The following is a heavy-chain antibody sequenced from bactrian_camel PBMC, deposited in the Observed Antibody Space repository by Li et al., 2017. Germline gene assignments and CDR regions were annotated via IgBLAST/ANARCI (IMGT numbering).Heavy chain of an antibody. J-gene: IGHJ4*01. Sequence: HVQLVESGGGSVQAGGSLRLSCATSGHTYERACMAWFRQAPGKEREGVAAIDTYDLTTYADSVQGRFTVSRDNAKNTLYLQMNSLKPEDTGTYFCGVGSWSSDTAGPSGDWLLRSRGTQVTVS. V-gene: IGHV3S55*01. CDR1: GHTYERAC. CDR2: IDTYDLT. D-gene: IGHD1*01.